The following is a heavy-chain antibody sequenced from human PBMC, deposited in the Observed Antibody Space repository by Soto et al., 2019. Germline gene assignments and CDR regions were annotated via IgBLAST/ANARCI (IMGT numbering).Heavy chain of an antibody. CDR1: GYTLTSYG. J-gene: IGHJ5*02. CDR2: ISAYNGKT. D-gene: IGHD6-13*01. Sequence: ASVRVSCKASGYTLTSYGISWVRQAPGQGLEWMGWISAYNGKTNYAQKVQGRVTMTTDTSTSTAYMELRSLRSDDTAVYYCARDLTYDGRVAAAGNINWFDPWGQGTLVTVSS. V-gene: IGHV1-18*01. CDR3: ARDLTYDGRVAAAGNINWFDP.